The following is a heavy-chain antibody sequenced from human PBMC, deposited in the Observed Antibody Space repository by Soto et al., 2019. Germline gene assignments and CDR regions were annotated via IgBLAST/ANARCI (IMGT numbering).Heavy chain of an antibody. V-gene: IGHV3-23*01. D-gene: IGHD3-10*01. J-gene: IGHJ4*02. CDR1: GFTFSSYA. CDR3: AKDRSWFGDFDY. CDR2: ISGSGVST. Sequence: EVQLLESGGVLVQPGGSLRLSCAASGFTFSSYAMSWVRQAPGKGLEWVSAISGSGVSTYYADSVKGLFTISRDNSKNTLYLQMNSLRAEDTAVYYCAKDRSWFGDFDYWGQGTLVTVSS.